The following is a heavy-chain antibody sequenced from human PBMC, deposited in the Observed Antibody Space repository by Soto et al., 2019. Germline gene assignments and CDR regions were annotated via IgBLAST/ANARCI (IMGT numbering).Heavy chain of an antibody. V-gene: IGHV4-34*01. CDR2: INHSGST. Sequence: QVQLQQWGAGLLKPSETLSLTCAVYGGSFSGYYWSWIRQPPGKGLEWIGEINHSGSTNYNPSLKSRVTISVDTSKNQFSLKLSSVTAADTAVYYCARGRWLPSAFDYWGPGTLVTVSS. J-gene: IGHJ4*02. CDR3: ARGRWLPSAFDY. CDR1: GGSFSGYY. D-gene: IGHD5-12*01.